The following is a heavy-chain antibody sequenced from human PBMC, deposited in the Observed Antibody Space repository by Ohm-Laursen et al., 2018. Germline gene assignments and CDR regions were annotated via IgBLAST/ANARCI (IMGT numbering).Heavy chain of an antibody. CDR1: GFSLSTSGVG. D-gene: IGHD6-19*01. J-gene: IGHJ6*02. Sequence: TQTLTLTCSFSGFSLSTSGVGVGWVRQPPGKALEWLALIYSNDDKRYSSSLKTRLSITKDTPKNQVVLTMTNMDPVDTATYYCAHFHSSGINGMDVWGQGATIIVSS. CDR2: IYSNDDK. CDR3: AHFHSSGINGMDV. V-gene: IGHV2-5*01.